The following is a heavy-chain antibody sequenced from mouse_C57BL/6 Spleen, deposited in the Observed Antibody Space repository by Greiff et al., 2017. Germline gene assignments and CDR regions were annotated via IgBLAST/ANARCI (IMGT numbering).Heavy chain of an antibody. Sequence: VQRVESGAELVKPGASVKMSCKASGYTFTSYWITWVKQRPGQGLEWIGDIYPGSGSTNYNEKFKSKATLTVDTSSSTAYMQLSSLTSEDSAVYYCAREGDGSSYGDYWGQGTTLTVSS. V-gene: IGHV1-55*01. J-gene: IGHJ2*01. CDR3: AREGDGSSYGDY. CDR1: GYTFTSYW. CDR2: IYPGSGST. D-gene: IGHD1-1*01.